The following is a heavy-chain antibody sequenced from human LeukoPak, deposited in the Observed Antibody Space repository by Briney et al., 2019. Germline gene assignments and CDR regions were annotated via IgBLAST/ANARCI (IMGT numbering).Heavy chain of an antibody. CDR1: GGSISSYY. CDR3: ARLWLESNFADYFDD. CDR2: INHSGST. Sequence: SETLSLTCTVSGGSISSYYWSWIRQPPGKGLEWIGEINHSGSTNYNPSLKSRVTISVDTSKSQFSLKLSSVTAADTAVYYCARLWLESNFADYFDDWGQGTLVTVSS. D-gene: IGHD6-19*01. V-gene: IGHV4-34*01. J-gene: IGHJ4*02.